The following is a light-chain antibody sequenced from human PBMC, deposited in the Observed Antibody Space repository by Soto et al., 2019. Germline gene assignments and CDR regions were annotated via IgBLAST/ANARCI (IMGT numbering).Light chain of an antibody. J-gene: IGLJ1*01. Sequence: SYELTQVPSADSQDHLLWRCTWVKFGDWYQQKPGQAPELVINEDSERYPGIPERFYGSTSGNTTTLAISRVLTEEDTDYYCLSGAEDNVFGTGTKVTVL. CDR3: LSGAEDNV. V-gene: IGLV3-22*01. CDR1: TWVKF. CDR2: EDS.